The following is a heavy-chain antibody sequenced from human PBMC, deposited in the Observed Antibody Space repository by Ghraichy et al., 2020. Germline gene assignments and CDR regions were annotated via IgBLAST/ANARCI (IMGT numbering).Heavy chain of an antibody. J-gene: IGHJ4*02. D-gene: IGHD3-10*02. CDR1: GFTFSSYA. V-gene: IGHV3-23*01. Sequence: GESLNISCAASGFTFSSYAMSWVRQAPGKGLEWVSAISGSGGSTYYADSVKGRFTISRDNSKNTLYLQMNSLRAEDTAVYYCAKDRYYYVKAYYFDYWGQGTLVTVSS. CDR3: AKDRYYYVKAYYFDY. CDR2: ISGSGGST.